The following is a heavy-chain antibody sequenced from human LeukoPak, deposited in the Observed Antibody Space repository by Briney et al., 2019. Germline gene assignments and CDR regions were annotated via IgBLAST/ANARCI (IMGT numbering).Heavy chain of an antibody. CDR3: AKGYCSSTSCYPLGY. V-gene: IGHV3-23*01. CDR1: GFTFNSYD. J-gene: IGHJ4*02. CDR2: TSGSGGRT. Sequence: GGSLRLSCAASGFTFNSYDMSWVRQAPGKGLEWVSATSGSGGRTYYADSVKGRFTISRDNSKNTLYLQMNSLRAEDTAVYYCAKGYCSSTSCYPLGYWGQGTLVTVSS. D-gene: IGHD2-2*01.